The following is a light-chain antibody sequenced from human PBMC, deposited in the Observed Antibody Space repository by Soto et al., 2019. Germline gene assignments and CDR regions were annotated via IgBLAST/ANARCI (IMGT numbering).Light chain of an antibody. J-gene: IGKJ1*01. V-gene: IGKV3-20*01. CDR1: QSVSGSY. CDR3: QQYGSSAWT. Sequence: EIVLTQSPGTLSLSPGERATLSCRASQSVSGSYLAWYQQKPGQAPRLLIYAASSRATGIPDRFSGSGSGTDFTLTISRLEPEDFAMYYCQQYGSSAWTFGQGTRVAIK. CDR2: AAS.